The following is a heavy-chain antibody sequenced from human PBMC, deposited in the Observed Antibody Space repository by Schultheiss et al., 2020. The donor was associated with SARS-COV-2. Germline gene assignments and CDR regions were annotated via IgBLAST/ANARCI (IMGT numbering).Heavy chain of an antibody. CDR3: ARDSDYVWGSYRGFDY. J-gene: IGHJ4*02. CDR1: GFTVSSNY. D-gene: IGHD3-16*02. Sequence: GGSLRLSCAASGFTVSSNYMSWVRQAPGKGLEWVSAISGSGGSTYYADSVKGRFTISRDNSKNTLYLQMNSLRAEDTAVYYCARDSDYVWGSYRGFDYWGQGTLVTVSS. CDR2: ISGSGGST. V-gene: IGHV3-23*01.